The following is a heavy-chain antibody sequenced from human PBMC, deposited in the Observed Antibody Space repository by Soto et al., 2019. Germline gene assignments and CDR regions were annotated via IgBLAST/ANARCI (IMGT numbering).Heavy chain of an antibody. J-gene: IGHJ6*02. CDR2: INPSGGST. CDR3: ARVLDDCSSTSCYHYYYYYGMDV. D-gene: IGHD2-2*01. Sequence: ASVKVSCKASGYTFTSYYMHWVRQAPGQGLEWMGIINPSGGSTSYAQKFQGRVTMTRDTSTSTVYMELSSLRSEDTAVYYCARVLDDCSSTSCYHYYYYYGMDVWGQGTTVTVS. V-gene: IGHV1-46*01. CDR1: GYTFTSYY.